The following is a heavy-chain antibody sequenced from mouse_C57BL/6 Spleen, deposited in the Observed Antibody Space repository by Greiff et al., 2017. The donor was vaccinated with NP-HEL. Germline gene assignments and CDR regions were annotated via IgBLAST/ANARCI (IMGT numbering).Heavy chain of an antibody. CDR1: GYTFTDYE. J-gene: IGHJ2*01. V-gene: IGHV1-15*01. Sequence: QVQLKESGAELVRPGASVTLSCKASGYTFTDYEMHWVKQTPVHGLEWIGAIDPETGGTAYNQKFKGKAILTADKSSSTAYMELRSLTSEDSAVYYCTTDGYWGQGTTLTVSS. CDR2: IDPETGGT. D-gene: IGHD2-3*01. CDR3: TTDGY.